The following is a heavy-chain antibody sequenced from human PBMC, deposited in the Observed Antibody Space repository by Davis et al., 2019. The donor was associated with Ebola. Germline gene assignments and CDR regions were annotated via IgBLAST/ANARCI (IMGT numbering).Heavy chain of an antibody. J-gene: IGHJ6*02. CDR1: GFTFSSYW. D-gene: IGHD4-17*01. Sequence: GESLKISCAASGFTFSSYWMSWVRQAPGEGLVWVSRINSDGRSISYADDMKGRFTISRDNAQNTVYLQMNSLRAEDTGVYYCARETLTVISYYAMDVWGQGTTVTVSS. CDR2: INSDGRSI. V-gene: IGHV3-74*01. CDR3: ARETLTVISYYAMDV.